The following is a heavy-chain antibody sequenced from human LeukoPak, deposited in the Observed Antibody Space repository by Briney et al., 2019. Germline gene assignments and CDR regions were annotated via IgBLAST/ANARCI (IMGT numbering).Heavy chain of an antibody. CDR1: GYTFTSYG. D-gene: IGHD3-3*01. CDR2: ISAYNGNT. Sequence: GASVKVSCEASGYTFTSYGISCGRQAPGRGVGWMGWISAYNGNTNYSQKLRGRGTMTTDTSTSTAYMEQRSVRSEDTAVYYSAADITIFGVADLDYWGQGTLVTASS. J-gene: IGHJ4*02. CDR3: AADITIFGVADLDY. V-gene: IGHV1-18*01.